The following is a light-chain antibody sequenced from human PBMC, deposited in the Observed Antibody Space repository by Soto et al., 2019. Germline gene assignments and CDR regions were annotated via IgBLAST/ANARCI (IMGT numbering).Light chain of an antibody. CDR2: DVS. J-gene: IGLJ1*01. Sequence: SALPQPASLSGSPGQSITISCTGTSSDVGGYNYVSWYQQHPGKAPKLMIYDVSNRPSGVSNRFSGSKSGNTASLTISGLQAEDEADYYCSSYTSSSTLEDVFGTGTKVTVL. CDR3: SSYTSSSTLEDV. CDR1: SSDVGGYNY. V-gene: IGLV2-14*01.